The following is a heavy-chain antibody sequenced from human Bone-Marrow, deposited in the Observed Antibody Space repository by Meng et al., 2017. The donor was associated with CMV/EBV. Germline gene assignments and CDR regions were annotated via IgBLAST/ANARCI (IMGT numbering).Heavy chain of an antibody. CDR1: GGSISSYY. CDR3: ASQAAATIAGFDY. D-gene: IGHD6-13*01. J-gene: IGHJ4*02. V-gene: IGHV4-59*01. Sequence: SETLSLTCTVSGGSISSYYWSWIRQPPGKGLEWIGYIYYSGSTNYNPPLKSRVTISVDTSKNQFSLKLSSVTAADTAVYYCASQAAATIAGFDYWGQGTLVTVSS. CDR2: IYYSGST.